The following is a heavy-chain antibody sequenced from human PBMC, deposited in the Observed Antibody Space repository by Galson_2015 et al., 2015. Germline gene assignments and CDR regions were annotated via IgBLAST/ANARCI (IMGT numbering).Heavy chain of an antibody. V-gene: IGHV4-39*07. CDR2: IYYSGSN. CDR1: GGSISSSSYY. J-gene: IGHJ4*02. D-gene: IGHD6-6*01. Sequence: ETLSLTCTVSGGSISSSSYYWGWIRQHRGEGLEWIGSIYYSGSNYYNPSLKSRVTISVDTSKNQFSLKLSSVTAADTAVYYCARGGSSSRNRPLDYWGQGTLVTVSS. CDR3: ARGGSSSRNRPLDY.